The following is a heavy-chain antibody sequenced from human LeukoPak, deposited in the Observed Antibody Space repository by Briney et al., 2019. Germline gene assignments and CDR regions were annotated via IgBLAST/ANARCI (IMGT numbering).Heavy chain of an antibody. CDR3: ARDSCGGGGCHYWYFDL. CDR2: INPNSGGT. CDR1: GYTFTSYY. V-gene: IGHV1-2*02. Sequence: ASVKVSCKASGYTFTSYYMHWVRQAPGQGLEWMGWINPNSGGTNYAQKFQGRVTMTRDTSITTASMELSSLKPDDTAAYYCARDSCGGGGCHYWYFDLWGRGTLVTVSS. D-gene: IGHD6-19*01. J-gene: IGHJ2*01.